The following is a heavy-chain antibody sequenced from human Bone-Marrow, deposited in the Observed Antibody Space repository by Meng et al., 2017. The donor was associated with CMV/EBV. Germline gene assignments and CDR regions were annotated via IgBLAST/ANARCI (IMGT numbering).Heavy chain of an antibody. D-gene: IGHD6-13*01. CDR1: GFTFSSYA. V-gene: IGHV3-30-3*01. Sequence: GESLKISCAASGFTFSSYAMHWVRQAPGKGLEWVAVISYDGSNKYYADSVKGRFTISRDNSKNTLYLQMNSLRAEDTAVYYCARDFSSSWDGFQDYWDQGTRVTVSS. CDR3: ARDFSSSWDGFQDY. CDR2: ISYDGSNK. J-gene: IGHJ4*02.